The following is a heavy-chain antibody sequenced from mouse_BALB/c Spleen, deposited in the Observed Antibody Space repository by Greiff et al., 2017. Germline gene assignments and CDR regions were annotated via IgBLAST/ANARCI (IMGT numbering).Heavy chain of an antibody. D-gene: IGHD2-1*01. J-gene: IGHJ3*01. V-gene: IGHV5-17*02. CDR3: ARSRNSFAY. Sequence: EVKVVESGGGLVQPGGSRKLSCAASGFTFSSFGMHWVRQAPEKGLEWVAYISSGSSTIYYADTVKGRFTISRDNPKNTLFLQMTSLRSEDTAMYYCARSRNSFAYWGQGTLVTVSA. CDR2: ISSGSSTI. CDR1: GFTFSSFG.